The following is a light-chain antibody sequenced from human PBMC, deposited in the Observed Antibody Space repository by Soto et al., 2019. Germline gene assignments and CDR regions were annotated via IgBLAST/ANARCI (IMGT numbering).Light chain of an antibody. J-gene: IGKJ1*01. V-gene: IGKV1-39*01. CDR1: QSIITY. CDR2: TAS. CDR3: QHSYSSPLT. Sequence: DIQMTQSPSSLSASVGDRVTITCRASQSIITYLNWYQQKPGKAPKFLIYTASTLQSSVPSRFSGSGSGSDFSLTISSPLPGDYATYDCQHSYSSPLTFGQGTKVEIK.